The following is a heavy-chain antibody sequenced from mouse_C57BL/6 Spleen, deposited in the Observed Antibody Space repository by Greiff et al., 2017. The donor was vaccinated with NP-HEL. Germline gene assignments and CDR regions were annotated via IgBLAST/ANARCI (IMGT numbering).Heavy chain of an antibody. CDR1: GFTFSDYG. D-gene: IGHD2-4*01. CDR3: ASYDYDRFDY. Sequence: EVQRVESGGGLVKPGGSLKLSCAASGFTFSDYGMHWVRQAPEKGLEWVAYISSGSSTIYYADTVKGRFTISRDNAKNTLFLQMTSLRSEDTAMYYCASYDYDRFDYWGQGTTLTVSS. V-gene: IGHV5-17*01. CDR2: ISSGSSTI. J-gene: IGHJ2*01.